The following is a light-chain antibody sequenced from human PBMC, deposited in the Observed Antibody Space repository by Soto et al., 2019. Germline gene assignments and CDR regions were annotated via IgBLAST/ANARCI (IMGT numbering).Light chain of an antibody. V-gene: IGKV1-9*01. CDR2: EVS. Sequence: DIQMTQSPSSLSASVGDRVTITCRASQGVSSHLAWHQQRPGKAPKLLIYEVSTLQSGVPSRFSGSGSGTDFTLTISSLQPEDFATYYCQHLNSYPITFGQGTRLEIK. CDR3: QHLNSYPIT. J-gene: IGKJ5*01. CDR1: QGVSSH.